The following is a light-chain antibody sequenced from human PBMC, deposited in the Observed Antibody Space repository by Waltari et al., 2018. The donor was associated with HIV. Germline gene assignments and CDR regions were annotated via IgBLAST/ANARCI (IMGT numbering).Light chain of an antibody. J-gene: IGLJ2*01. CDR2: QDS. CDR3: QAWDSSTVV. Sequence: SYELTQPPSVSVSPGQTASITCSGDKLGDKYACWYQQKPGQSPVLVIYQDSKRHSGIPERFSGSNSGNTATLTISGTQAMDEADYYCQAWDSSTVVFGGGTKL. V-gene: IGLV3-1*01. CDR1: KLGDKY.